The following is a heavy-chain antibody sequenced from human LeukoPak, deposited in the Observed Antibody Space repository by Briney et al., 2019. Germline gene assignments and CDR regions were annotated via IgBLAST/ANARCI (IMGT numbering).Heavy chain of an antibody. J-gene: IGHJ4*02. CDR2: ISYDGSNK. CDR1: GFTLRSYA. D-gene: IGHD6-19*01. V-gene: IGHV3-30*04. Sequence: GSSLRLSCAASGFTLRSYAMHWLRQAPGKGLEGVAVISYDGSNKYYADSVKGRFTISRDNSKNTLFLQMNSLRAEDTAVYYCARELSGWYYFDYWGQGTLVTVSS. CDR3: ARELSGWYYFDY.